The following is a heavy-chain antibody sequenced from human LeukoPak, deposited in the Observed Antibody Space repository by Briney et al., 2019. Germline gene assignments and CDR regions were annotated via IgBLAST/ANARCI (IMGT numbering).Heavy chain of an antibody. CDR3: ARSNYYGSGSYYNVWFYFDY. Sequence: GGSLGLSCAASGFTFSDYGMVWVRQAPGKGLEWVAVISYDGSNKYYADSVKGRFTISRDNSKNTLYLQMNSLRAEDTAVYYCARSNYYGSGSYYNVWFYFDYWGQGTLVTVSS. CDR2: ISYDGSNK. D-gene: IGHD3-10*01. CDR1: GFTFSDYG. V-gene: IGHV3-30*19. J-gene: IGHJ4*02.